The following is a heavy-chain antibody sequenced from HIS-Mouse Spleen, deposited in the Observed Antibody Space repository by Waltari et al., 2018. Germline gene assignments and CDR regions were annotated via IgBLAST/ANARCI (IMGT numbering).Heavy chain of an antibody. V-gene: IGHV4-39*07. CDR2: IDYSGST. Sequence: QLQLQESGPGLVKPSETLSLTCTVSGGSISSSSYYWGWIRQPPGNGLGWIGSIDYSGSTYYNPSLKSRVTISVDTSKNQFSLKLSSVTAADTAVYYCAREIPYSSSWYDWYFDLWGRGTLVTVSS. CDR3: AREIPYSSSWYDWYFDL. CDR1: GGSISSSSYY. D-gene: IGHD6-13*01. J-gene: IGHJ2*01.